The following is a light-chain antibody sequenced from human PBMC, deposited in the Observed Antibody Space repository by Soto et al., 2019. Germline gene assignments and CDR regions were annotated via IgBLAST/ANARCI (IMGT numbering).Light chain of an antibody. Sequence: DVVMTQSPLSLPVTLGQPSSISCRSSQSLVYSDGNTYLNWFQQRPGQSPRRLIYQVSNRDSGVPDRFSGSGSGTDFTLKISRVEAEDVGVYYCMQGTHWHFTFGPGTKVDIK. CDR3: MQGTHWHFT. J-gene: IGKJ3*01. V-gene: IGKV2-30*01. CDR2: QVS. CDR1: QSLVYSDGNTY.